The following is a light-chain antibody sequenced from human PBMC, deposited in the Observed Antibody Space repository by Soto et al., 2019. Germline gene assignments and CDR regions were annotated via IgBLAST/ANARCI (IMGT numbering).Light chain of an antibody. CDR3: QQYGSSPRT. CDR2: GAS. J-gene: IGKJ1*01. CDR1: QSVRSTS. Sequence: EIVLTQSPGTLSLSPGERATLSCRASQSVRSTSLAWYQQKPGQAPRLLIYGASNRATGIPDRFSGSGSGTDFTLTISRLEPEDFAVYYCQQYGSSPRTFGQRTKVDIK. V-gene: IGKV3-20*01.